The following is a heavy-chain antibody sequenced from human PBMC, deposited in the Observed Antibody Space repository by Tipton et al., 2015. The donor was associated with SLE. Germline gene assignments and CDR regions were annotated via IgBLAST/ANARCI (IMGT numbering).Heavy chain of an antibody. V-gene: IGHV4-39*01. J-gene: IGHJ3*02. D-gene: IGHD3-22*01. CDR1: GGSISSSSYY. CDR2: IYYSGST. Sequence: TLSLTCTVSGGSISSSSYYWGWIRQPPGKGLEWIGSIYYSGSTYYNPSLKSRVTISVDTSKNQFSLKLSSVTAADTAVYYCAGQLLVLGYYYDSSGLDAFDIWGQGTMVTVSS. CDR3: AGQLLVLGYYYDSSGLDAFDI.